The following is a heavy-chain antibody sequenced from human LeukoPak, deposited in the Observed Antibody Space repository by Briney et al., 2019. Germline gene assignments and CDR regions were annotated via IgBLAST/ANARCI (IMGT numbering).Heavy chain of an antibody. J-gene: IGHJ4*02. CDR3: ARGTMIVVVKEDY. D-gene: IGHD3-22*01. Sequence: SPTLSLTCAISGDSVSSNSAAWNWIRQSPSRGLEWLGRTYYRCKWNNDYAVSVKSRITINPDTSKNQFSLQLNSVTPEDTAVYYCARGTMIVVVKEDYWGQGTRVRVSS. CDR1: GDSVSSNSAA. CDR2: TYYRCKWNN. V-gene: IGHV6-1*01.